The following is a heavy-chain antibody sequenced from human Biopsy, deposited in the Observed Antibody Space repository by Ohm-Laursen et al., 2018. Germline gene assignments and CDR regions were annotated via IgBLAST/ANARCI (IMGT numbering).Heavy chain of an antibody. D-gene: IGHD2-15*01. CDR1: GETFSDYQ. Sequence: SETLSLTWAVFGETFSDYQWSWIRQPPGKGLEWIGQINQAGTTNYNPSLKSRVSISADASKYEFSLRLTSVTAADTAVYLCGNEVHGRDYWGLGAQVTVSS. CDR3: GNEVHGRDY. J-gene: IGHJ4*02. CDR2: INQAGTT. V-gene: IGHV4-34*08.